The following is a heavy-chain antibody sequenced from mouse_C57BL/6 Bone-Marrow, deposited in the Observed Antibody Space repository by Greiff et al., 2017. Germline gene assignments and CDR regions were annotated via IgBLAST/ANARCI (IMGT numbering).Heavy chain of an antibody. J-gene: IGHJ2*01. CDR1: GYTFTSYW. Sequence: QVQLQQPGAELVRPGTSVTLSCKASGYTFTSYWMHWVKQRPGQGLEWIGVIDPSDSYTNYNQKFKGKATLTVDTSSSTAYMQLSSLTSEDSAVYYCARHGSSLFDYWGQGTTLTVSS. D-gene: IGHD1-1*01. CDR3: ARHGSSLFDY. CDR2: IDPSDSYT. V-gene: IGHV1-59*01.